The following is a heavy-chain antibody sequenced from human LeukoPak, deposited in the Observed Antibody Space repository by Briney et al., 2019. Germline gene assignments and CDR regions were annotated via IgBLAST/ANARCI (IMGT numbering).Heavy chain of an antibody. CDR3: AKDRDSSSEFDY. CDR2: ISWNSGSI. V-gene: IGHV3-9*01. Sequence: QTGGSLRLSCAASGFTFDDYAMHWVRQAPGKGLEWVSGISWNSGSIGYADSVKGRFTISRDNAKNSLYLQLNSLRAEDTALYYCAKDRDSSSEFDYWGQGTLVTVSS. J-gene: IGHJ4*02. CDR1: GFTFDDYA. D-gene: IGHD6-13*01.